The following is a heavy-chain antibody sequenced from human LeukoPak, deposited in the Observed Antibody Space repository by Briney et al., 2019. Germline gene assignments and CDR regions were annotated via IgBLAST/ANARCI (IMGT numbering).Heavy chain of an antibody. CDR1: GGSISSGGYY. CDR3: ARDSGCITMIGGYFDY. CDR2: IYYSGST. V-gene: IGHV4-31*03. Sequence: SQTLSLTCTVSGGSISSGGYYWSWIRQHPGKGLEWIGYIYYSGSTYYNPSLKSRVTISVDTSKNQFSLKLSSVTAADTAVYYCARDSGCITMIGGYFDYWGQGTLVTVSS. J-gene: IGHJ4*02. D-gene: IGHD3-22*01.